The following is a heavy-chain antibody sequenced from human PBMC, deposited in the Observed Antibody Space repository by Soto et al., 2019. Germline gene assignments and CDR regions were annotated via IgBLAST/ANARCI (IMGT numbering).Heavy chain of an antibody. D-gene: IGHD1-26*01. CDR3: ARVGAKEIIVCFDP. V-gene: IGHV3-23*01. CDR1: GFTFSSYA. CDR2: ISGSGGGT. J-gene: IGHJ5*02. Sequence: EVQLLESGGGLVQPGGSLRLSCAASGFTFSSYAMSWVRQAPGKGLVWVSAISGSGGGTYYADSVKGRFTISSDDSKSARDLQMSRLRAEDTAVDYCARVGAKEIIVCFDPWGQGTLVTVSS.